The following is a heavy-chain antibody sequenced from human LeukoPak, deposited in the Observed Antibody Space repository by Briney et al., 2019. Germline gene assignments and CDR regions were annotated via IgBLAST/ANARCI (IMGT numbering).Heavy chain of an antibody. V-gene: IGHV1-2*02. CDR1: GYTFSVYW. J-gene: IGHJ4*02. D-gene: IGHD6-19*01. CDR2: INPNSAGT. Sequence: ASVKVSCKASGYTFSVYWIHWVRLAPRQGLEWMGWINPNSAGTNFAQKFQGRVTLTRDTSISTAYMELSRLRSDDTAVYYCAVDISSGWSFDYWGQGTLVPVSS. CDR3: AVDISSGWSFDY.